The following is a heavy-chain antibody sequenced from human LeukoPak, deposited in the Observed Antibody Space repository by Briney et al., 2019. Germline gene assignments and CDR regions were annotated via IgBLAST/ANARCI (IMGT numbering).Heavy chain of an antibody. CDR3: ARELYSSGWYYYYYGMDV. Sequence: PGGSLRLSCAASGFTFSSYDMHCVRQATGKGLEWVSAIGTAGDTYYPGSVKGRFTISRENAKNSLYLQMNSLRAGDTAVYYCARELYSSGWYYYYYGMDVWGQGTTVTVSS. D-gene: IGHD6-19*01. CDR2: IGTAGDT. J-gene: IGHJ6*02. CDR1: GFTFSSYD. V-gene: IGHV3-13*01.